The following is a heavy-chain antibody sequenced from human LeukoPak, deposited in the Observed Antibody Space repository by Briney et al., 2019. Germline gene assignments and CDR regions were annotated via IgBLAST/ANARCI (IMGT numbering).Heavy chain of an antibody. J-gene: IGHJ6*03. D-gene: IGHD3-10*01. CDR2: INTDGSST. CDR3: ARDPGYYYIDV. Sequence: GGSLRLSCAASGFTFSNYWMHWVRQAPGKGLVWVSRINTDGSSTNYADSVKGRFTISRDNAKNTLYLQMNSLRAEDRAVYYCARDPGYYYIDVWGKGTTVIVSS. CDR1: GFTFSNYW. V-gene: IGHV3-74*01.